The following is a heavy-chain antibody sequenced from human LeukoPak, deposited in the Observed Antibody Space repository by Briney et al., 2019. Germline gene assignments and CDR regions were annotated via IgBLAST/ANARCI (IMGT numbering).Heavy chain of an antibody. CDR3: AKDHSSGWYFDY. CDR2: ISYDGSNK. J-gene: IGHJ4*02. CDR1: GFTFSSYG. D-gene: IGHD6-19*01. Sequence: GGSLRLSCAASGFTFSSYGMHWVRQAPGKGLEWVAVISYDGSNKYCADSVKGRFTISRDNPKNTLYLQMNSLRAEDTAVYYCAKDHSSGWYFDYWGQGTLVTVSS. V-gene: IGHV3-30*18.